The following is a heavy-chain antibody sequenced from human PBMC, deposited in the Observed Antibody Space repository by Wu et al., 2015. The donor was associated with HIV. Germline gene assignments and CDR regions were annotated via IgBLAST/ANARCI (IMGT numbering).Heavy chain of an antibody. J-gene: IGHJ6*02. CDR2: IIPIFGTA. D-gene: IGHD3-10*01. CDR1: GGTFSSYA. Sequence: QVQLVQSGAEVKKPGSSVKVSCKASGGTFSSYAISWVRQAPGQGLEWMGRIIPIFGTANYAQKFQGRVTITADESTSTAYMELSSLRSEDTAVYYCASLPVTHGSGSYSRYYYGMDVWGQGTTVTVSS. CDR3: ASLPVTHGSGSYSRYYYGMDV. V-gene: IGHV1-69*13.